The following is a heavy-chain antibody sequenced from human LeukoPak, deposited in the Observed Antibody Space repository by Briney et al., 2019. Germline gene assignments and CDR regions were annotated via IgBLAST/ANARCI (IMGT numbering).Heavy chain of an antibody. D-gene: IGHD3-10*01. Sequence: SQTLSLTCTVSGGSISSGNYYWSWIRQPAGKGPEWIGRIYISGSTNYSPSLKSRVTISVDTSKNQFSLKLSSVTAADTAVYYCARAVGSSESNWFDPWGQGTLATVSS. CDR3: ARAVGSSESNWFDP. J-gene: IGHJ5*02. CDR2: IYISGST. CDR1: GGSISSGNYY. V-gene: IGHV4-61*02.